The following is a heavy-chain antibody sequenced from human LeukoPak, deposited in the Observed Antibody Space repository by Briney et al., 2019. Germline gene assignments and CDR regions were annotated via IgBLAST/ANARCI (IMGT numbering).Heavy chain of an antibody. Sequence: PGGSLRLSCSASGFTFSSYAMHWVRQAPGKGLEYVSAISSNGGSTYYADSVKGRFTISRDNSKNTLYLQMSSLRAEDTAVYYCVKGGYYGSGSYCTSFDYWGQGTLVTVSS. D-gene: IGHD3-10*01. CDR1: GFTFSSYA. CDR3: VKGGYYGSGSYCTSFDY. V-gene: IGHV3-64D*06. J-gene: IGHJ4*02. CDR2: ISSNGGST.